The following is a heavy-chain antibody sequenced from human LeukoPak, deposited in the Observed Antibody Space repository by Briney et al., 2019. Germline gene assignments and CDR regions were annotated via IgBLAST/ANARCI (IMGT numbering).Heavy chain of an antibody. CDR3: ARNRRPYGDYDY. CDR1: GFNFNDYS. Sequence: GGSLRLSCAASGFNFNDYSMNWVRQAPGKGLEWVSSITVSSSYIYYADSVKGRFTISGDSAKNSVYLQMNGLRAEDTAVYYCARNRRPYGDYDYWGQGTLVTVSS. CDR2: ITVSSSYI. J-gene: IGHJ4*02. D-gene: IGHD4-17*01. V-gene: IGHV3-21*01.